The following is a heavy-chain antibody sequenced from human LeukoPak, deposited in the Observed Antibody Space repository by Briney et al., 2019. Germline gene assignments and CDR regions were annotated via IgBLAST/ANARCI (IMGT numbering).Heavy chain of an antibody. V-gene: IGHV4-61*02. CDR3: ARQVGYYYGSGSYSFDY. CDR2: IYTSGST. D-gene: IGHD3-10*01. J-gene: IGHJ4*02. CDR1: GGSISSGSYY. Sequence: PSETLSLTCTVSGGSISSGSYYWSWIRQPAGEGLEWIGRIYTSGSTNYNPSLKSRVTISVDTSKNQFSLKLSSVTAADTAVYYCARQVGYYYGSGSYSFDYWGQGTLVTVSS.